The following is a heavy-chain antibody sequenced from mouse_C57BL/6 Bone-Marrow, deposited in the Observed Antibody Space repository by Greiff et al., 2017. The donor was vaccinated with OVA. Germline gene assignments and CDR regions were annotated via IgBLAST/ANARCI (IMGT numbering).Heavy chain of an antibody. CDR2: IYPRSGNT. J-gene: IGHJ3*01. Sequence: QVQLQQSGAELARPGASVKLSCKASGYTFTSYGISWVKQRTGQGLEWIGEIYPRSGNTYYNEKFKGKATLTADKSSSTAYMELRSLTSEDSAVYFCARERIYYYGSSWAYWGQGTLVTVSA. V-gene: IGHV1-81*01. CDR1: GYTFTSYG. D-gene: IGHD1-1*01. CDR3: ARERIYYYGSSWAY.